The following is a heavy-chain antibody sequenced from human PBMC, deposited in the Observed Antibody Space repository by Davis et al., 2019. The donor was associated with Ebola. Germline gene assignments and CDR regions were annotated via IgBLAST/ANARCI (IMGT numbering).Heavy chain of an antibody. CDR3: ASLGTTISPPLFDP. V-gene: IGHV3-30*03. Sequence: GESLKISCAASGFTFSSYGMHWVRQAPGKGLEWVAVISYDGSNKYYADSVKGRFTISRDNSKNTLYLQMNSLRAEDTAVYYCASLGTTISPPLFDPWGQGTLVTVSS. J-gene: IGHJ5*02. CDR2: ISYDGSNK. CDR1: GFTFSSYG. D-gene: IGHD3-9*01.